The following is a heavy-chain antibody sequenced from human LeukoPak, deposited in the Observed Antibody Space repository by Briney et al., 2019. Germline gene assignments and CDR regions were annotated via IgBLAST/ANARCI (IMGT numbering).Heavy chain of an antibody. CDR1: GFSFSSYG. J-gene: IGHJ4*02. Sequence: PGRSLRLSCAPSGFSFSSYGMHWVRQAPGKGLEWVANINQDGSKKPYADSMKGRFTISRDNAKESLYLQLNSLRADDTAVYYCAKWGPHCVGDYCPALDSWGQGTLVTVSS. CDR3: AKWGPHCVGDYCPALDS. CDR2: INQDGSKK. V-gene: IGHV3-7*01. D-gene: IGHD2-21*02.